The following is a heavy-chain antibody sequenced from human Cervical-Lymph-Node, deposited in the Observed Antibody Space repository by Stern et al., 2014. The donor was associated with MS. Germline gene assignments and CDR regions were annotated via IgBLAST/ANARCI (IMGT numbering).Heavy chain of an antibody. CDR2: ISSNSSYI. V-gene: IGHV3-21*01. CDR3: ARDDHCYDSSGYV. J-gene: IGHJ4*02. Sequence: EVQLVESGGGLVKPGGSLRLSCAASGFTFSSYSMNWVRQAPGKGLEWVSSISSNSSYIYYADSVKGRLPISQDTAKNSMYLRMNSLRAEDTAVYYCARDDHCYDSSGYVWGQGTLVTVSS. CDR1: GFTFSSYS. D-gene: IGHD3-22*01.